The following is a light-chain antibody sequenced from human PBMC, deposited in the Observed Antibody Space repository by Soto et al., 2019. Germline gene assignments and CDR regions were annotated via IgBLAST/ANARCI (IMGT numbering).Light chain of an antibody. J-gene: IGLJ2*01. CDR2: EVS. V-gene: IGLV2-8*01. CDR3: TSYAGSNNYVV. Sequence: QSALTQPPSASGSPGQSVTISCTGTSSDVGGYNYVSWYQQHPAKAPKLMIYEVSKRPSGVPDRFSGSKSGNTASLTVSGVQAEDDADYLCTSYAGSNNYVVFGGGTQLTVL. CDR1: SSDVGGYNY.